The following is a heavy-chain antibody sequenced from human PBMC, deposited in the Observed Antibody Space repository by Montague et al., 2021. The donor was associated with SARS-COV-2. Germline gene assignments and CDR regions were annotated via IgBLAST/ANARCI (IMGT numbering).Heavy chain of an antibody. Sequence: SETLSLTCAVYGGSFSGYYWTWIRQPPGKGLEWVGEINDRGSTNYNPSFKSRLTMSVDTSKNRFSLRLKSVSAADTAVYYCARGQVTIFGVLIMLPAAGAVDVWGQGTTVTVSS. D-gene: IGHD3-3*01. CDR2: INDRGST. CDR1: GGSFSGYY. V-gene: IGHV4-34*01. CDR3: ARGQVTIFGVLIMLPAAGAVDV. J-gene: IGHJ3*01.